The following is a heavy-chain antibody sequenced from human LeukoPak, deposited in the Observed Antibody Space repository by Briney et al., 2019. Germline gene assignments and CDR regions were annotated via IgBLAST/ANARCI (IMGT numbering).Heavy chain of an antibody. V-gene: IGHV4-39*02. CDR1: GGSISSSSYY. CDR3: ARDGLAAGATTIFDY. CDR2: IHYSGST. J-gene: IGHJ4*02. D-gene: IGHD1-26*01. Sequence: SETLSLTCTVSGGSISSSSYYWGWIRLPPGKGLEWIGSIHYSGSTKYNPSLESRVTISLDTSKNQVSLKLNSVTAADTAVFYCARDGLAAGATTIFDYWGQGTLVTVSS.